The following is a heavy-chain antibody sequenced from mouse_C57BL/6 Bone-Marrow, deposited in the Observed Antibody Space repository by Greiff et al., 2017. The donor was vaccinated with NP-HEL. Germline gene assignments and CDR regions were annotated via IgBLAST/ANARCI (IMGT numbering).Heavy chain of an antibody. J-gene: IGHJ3*01. CDR3: AREEGNSWFAY. Sequence: VQLQQSGPGLVQPSQSLSITCTVSGFSLTSYGVHWVRQSPGKGLAWLGVIWSGGSTDYNAAFISRLSISKDNSKSQVFFKMNSLQADDTAIYYCAREEGNSWFAYWGQGTLVTVSA. CDR2: IWSGGST. CDR1: GFSLTSYG. V-gene: IGHV2-2*01.